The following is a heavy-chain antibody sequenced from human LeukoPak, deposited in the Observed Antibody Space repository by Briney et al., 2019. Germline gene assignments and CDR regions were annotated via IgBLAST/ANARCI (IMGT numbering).Heavy chain of an antibody. J-gene: IGHJ4*02. CDR2: IHHTGIT. CDR3: VRESRGWYEDS. D-gene: IGHD6-19*01. CDR1: NYSITNNHY. Sequence: KPSEPLSLTCTVSNYSITNNHYWGWIRQPPGKGLEWIGSIHHTGITYCTPSLESRVTISLDTSKNQFSLRLYSVTAADTAVYYCVRESRGWYEDSWGQGTLVTVSS. V-gene: IGHV4-38-2*02.